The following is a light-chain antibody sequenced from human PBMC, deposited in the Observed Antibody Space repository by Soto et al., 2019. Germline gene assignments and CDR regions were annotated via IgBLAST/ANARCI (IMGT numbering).Light chain of an antibody. CDR1: QSVSSSY. CDR3: QQYGSSPIN. V-gene: IGKV3-20*01. CDR2: GAS. Sequence: VLTQSPVTLSLSPGERATLSCSASQSVSSSYLAWYQQKPGQAPTLLIYGASSRATGIPDRFSGSGSGTDFTLTISRLEPEDFAVYYCQQYGSSPINFGQGTRLEIK. J-gene: IGKJ5*01.